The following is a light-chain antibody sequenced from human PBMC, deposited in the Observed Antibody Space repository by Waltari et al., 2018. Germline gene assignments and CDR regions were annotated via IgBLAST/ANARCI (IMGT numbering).Light chain of an antibody. Sequence: QSVMTQPPSASGTPAQRVPISCSGSIPNIGTNYVYWYQQFPGTAPTLLIQRNKRRPSAGPDRVSGSKSGTSAALASSGLRSEDEAEYYCASWDDSLSVGVFGGGTKLTVL. V-gene: IGLV1-47*01. CDR1: IPNIGTNY. CDR3: ASWDDSLSVGV. CDR2: RNK. J-gene: IGLJ3*02.